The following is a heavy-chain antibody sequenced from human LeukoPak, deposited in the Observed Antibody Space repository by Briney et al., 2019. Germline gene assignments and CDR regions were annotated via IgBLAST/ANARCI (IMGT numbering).Heavy chain of an antibody. CDR1: GFSFSGHW. CDR3: ARGPNSNWSGLDF. D-gene: IGHD6-6*01. J-gene: IGHJ4*02. V-gene: IGHV3-74*01. Sequence: GGSLRLSCTASGFSFSGHWMHWARQLPGKGLVWVSRISPTGSTTSYADSVKGRFTVSRDNAKNTLYLQVNNLRAEDTAVYYCARGPNSNWSGLDFWGQGTLVTVCS. CDR2: ISPTGSTT.